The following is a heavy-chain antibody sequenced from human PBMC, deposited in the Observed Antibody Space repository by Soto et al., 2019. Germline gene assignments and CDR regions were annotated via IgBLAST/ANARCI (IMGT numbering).Heavy chain of an antibody. CDR3: VRDVSSSIDP. CDR2: INAGNGDT. V-gene: IGHV1-3*01. D-gene: IGHD2-2*01. CDR1: GYTFTAYA. Sequence: GASVKVSCKASGYTFTAYALHWVRQAPGHRLEWMGWINAGNGDTKYSHKFQDRVTIYRDTSASTVYMEMSSLRSEDTTVYYCVRDVSSSIDPWGQGTLVTVSS. J-gene: IGHJ5*02.